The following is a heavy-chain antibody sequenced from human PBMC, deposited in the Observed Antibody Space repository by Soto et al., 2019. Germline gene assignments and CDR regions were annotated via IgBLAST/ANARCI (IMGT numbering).Heavy chain of an antibody. CDR3: AHIGGSANYYPNYFDY. J-gene: IGHJ4*02. V-gene: IGHV2-5*02. D-gene: IGHD3-10*01. CDR1: GFSLTTSGVG. CDR2: IYWDDDK. Sequence: QITLKESGPPLVKPTQTLTLTCTFSGFSLTTSGVGVTWIRQPPGKALDWLALIYWDDDKRYSPSLKTRLTITKDTSRNQVVLTKTDMDPLDTATYYCAHIGGSANYYPNYFDYWGQGSLVTVSS.